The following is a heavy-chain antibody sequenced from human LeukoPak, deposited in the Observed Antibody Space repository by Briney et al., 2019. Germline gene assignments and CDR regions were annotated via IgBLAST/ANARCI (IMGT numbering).Heavy chain of an antibody. CDR3: ARALGPYDFWSGYDNDY. Sequence: GGSLRLSCAASGFTFSSYEMNWVRQAPGKGLEWVSSISSSSSYIYYADSVKGRFTISRDNAKNSLYLQMNSLRAEDTAVYYCARALGPYDFWSGYDNDYWGQGTLVTVSS. V-gene: IGHV3-21*01. J-gene: IGHJ4*02. D-gene: IGHD3-3*01. CDR2: ISSSSSYI. CDR1: GFTFSSYE.